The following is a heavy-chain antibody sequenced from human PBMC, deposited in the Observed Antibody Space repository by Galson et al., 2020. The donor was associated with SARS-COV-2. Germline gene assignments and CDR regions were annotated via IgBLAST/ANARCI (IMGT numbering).Heavy chain of an antibody. CDR3: ARAGGVYCSGGSCYEDLWFDP. D-gene: IGHD2-15*01. CDR1: GYSFTSYW. Sequence: KIGESLKISRKGSGYSFTSYWIGWARQMPGKGLEWMGNIYPGDSDTRYSQSFQGQVTISADKSLSTAYLQWSSLKASDTAMYYCARAGGVYCSGGSCYEDLWFDPWGQGTLVTVSS. CDR2: IYPGDSDT. V-gene: IGHV5-51*01. J-gene: IGHJ5*02.